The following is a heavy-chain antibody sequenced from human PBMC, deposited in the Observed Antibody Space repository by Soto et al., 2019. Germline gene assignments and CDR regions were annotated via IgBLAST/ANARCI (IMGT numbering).Heavy chain of an antibody. D-gene: IGHD3-10*01. CDR3: ARDTGGSWSYFDYYYYYGMDV. J-gene: IGHJ6*02. CDR2: ISAYNGNT. Sequence: QVQLVQSGAEVKKPGASVKVSCKASGYTFTSYGISWVRQAPGQGLEWMGWISAYNGNTNYAQKLQGRVTMTTDTSTSTAYMELRSLRSDDTSVYYCARDTGGSWSYFDYYYYYGMDVWGQGTTVTVSS. CDR1: GYTFTSYG. V-gene: IGHV1-18*01.